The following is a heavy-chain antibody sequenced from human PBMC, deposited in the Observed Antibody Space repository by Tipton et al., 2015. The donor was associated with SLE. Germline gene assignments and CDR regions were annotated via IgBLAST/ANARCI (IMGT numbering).Heavy chain of an antibody. V-gene: IGHV4-59*12. CDR3: ARVMNDYADYGPLYYDSAMDV. CDR1: GGSIGPYY. D-gene: IGHD4-17*01. Sequence: TLSLTCTVSGGSIGPYYWHWIRQSPGKVLEWIGYIYFDGNSNGRGNYNPSLKSRVTISVDTSKNQFSLKLTSVTAADTALYYCARVMNDYADYGPLYYDSAMDVWGQGTTGTVSS. J-gene: IGHJ6*02. CDR2: IYFDGNS.